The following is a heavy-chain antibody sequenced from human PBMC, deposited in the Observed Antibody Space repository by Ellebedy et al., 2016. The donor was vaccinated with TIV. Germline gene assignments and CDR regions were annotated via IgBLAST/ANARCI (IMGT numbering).Heavy chain of an antibody. CDR3: ARGRMTIFGVAKDYDS. CDR1: GTSFSSYY. Sequence: SETLSLXXAVSGTSFSSYYWSWIRQFPGKGLQWIGEISLGGGPTYNPSLESRLTMSVGTSENVLSLRLTSVTAADTAIYYCARGRMTIFGVAKDYDSWGQGTPVTVSS. D-gene: IGHD3-3*01. V-gene: IGHV4-34*01. CDR2: ISLGGGP. J-gene: IGHJ5*01.